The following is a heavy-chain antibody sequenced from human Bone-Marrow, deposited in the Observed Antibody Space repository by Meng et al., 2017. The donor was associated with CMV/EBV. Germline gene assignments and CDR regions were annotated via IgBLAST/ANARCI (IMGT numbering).Heavy chain of an antibody. J-gene: IGHJ3*02. D-gene: IGHD3-10*01. CDR3: ARGITMVRGAPGAFDI. V-gene: IGHV5-51*01. CDR1: GYSFTSYW. Sequence: GESLKISCKGSGYSFTSYWIGWVRQMPGKGLEWMGIIYTGDSDTRYSPSFQGQVTISADKSISTAYLQWSSLKASDTAMYYCARGITMVRGAPGAFDIWGQGTMVTVSS. CDR2: IYTGDSDT.